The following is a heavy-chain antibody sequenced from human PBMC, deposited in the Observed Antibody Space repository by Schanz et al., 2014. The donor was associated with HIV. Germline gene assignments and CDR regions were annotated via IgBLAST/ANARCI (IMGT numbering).Heavy chain of an antibody. CDR3: VHDDSDNDGFDM. CDR1: GFTFNNYA. CDR2: INSNEGTT. D-gene: IGHD3-22*01. J-gene: IGHJ3*02. Sequence: DVQLLDSGGGLVQPGGSLRLSCVASGFTFNNYAMTWVRQAPGKGLEWVSRINSNEGTTDYADSVKGRFTISRDNAKNTLYLQMNSLRAEDTAVYYCVHDDSDNDGFDMWGQGTMVTVSS. V-gene: IGHV3-23*01.